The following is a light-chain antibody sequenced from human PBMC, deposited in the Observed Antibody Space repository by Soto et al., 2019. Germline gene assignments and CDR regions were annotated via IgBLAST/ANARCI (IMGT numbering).Light chain of an antibody. J-gene: IGLJ2*01. CDR3: SSYGGSNNLI. V-gene: IGLV2-8*01. CDR1: SSDVGGYSY. CDR2: EVS. Sequence: QSVLTQPPSASGSPGQSVSISCTGASSDVGGYSYVSWYQQHPGKAPKLMIYEVSQRPSGVPDRFSGSKSGNTASLTVSGLQAEDEADYYCSSYGGSNNLIFGGGTKLTVL.